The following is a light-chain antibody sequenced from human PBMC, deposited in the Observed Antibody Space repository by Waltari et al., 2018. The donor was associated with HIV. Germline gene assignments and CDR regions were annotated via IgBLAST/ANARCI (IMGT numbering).Light chain of an antibody. CDR2: NNN. Sequence: QSVLTQPPSASGTPGQRVTISCSGSSSNIGSNTVNWYQQLPGTAPKLLIYNNNQGPSGVPDRFSGSKSGTSASLAISWLQSEDEADYYCAAWDGSLNGWVFGGGTKLTVL. CDR1: SSNIGSNT. J-gene: IGLJ3*02. V-gene: IGLV1-44*01. CDR3: AAWDGSLNGWV.